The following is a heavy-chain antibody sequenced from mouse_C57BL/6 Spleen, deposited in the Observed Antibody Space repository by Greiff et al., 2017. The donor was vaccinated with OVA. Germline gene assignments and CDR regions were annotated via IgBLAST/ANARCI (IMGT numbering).Heavy chain of an antibody. D-gene: IGHD1-1*01. Sequence: VQLQQSGAELVKPGASVKISCKASGYAFSSYWMNWVKQRPGKGLEWIGQIYPGDGDTNYNGKFKGKATLTADKSSSTAYMQLSSLTSEDSAVYFCARSDYYGSSPYYFDYWGQGTTLTVSS. V-gene: IGHV1-80*01. CDR2: IYPGDGDT. CDR1: GYAFSSYW. J-gene: IGHJ2*01. CDR3: ARSDYYGSSPYYFDY.